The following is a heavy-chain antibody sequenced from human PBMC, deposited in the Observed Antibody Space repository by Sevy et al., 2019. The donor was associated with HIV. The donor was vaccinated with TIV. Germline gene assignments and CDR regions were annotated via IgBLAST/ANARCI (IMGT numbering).Heavy chain of an antibody. J-gene: IGHJ4*02. Sequence: GGSLRLSCIESGFTLSNYDIHWVRQAAGKGLEWVAFKQYDGSIQYYADSVKGRFTISRDNSKNTLYLQMNSLRPEDTAIYYCAKRGSKSGYALGYWGQGTLVTVSS. D-gene: IGHD5-12*01. CDR2: KQYDGSIQ. CDR1: GFTLSNYD. V-gene: IGHV3-30*02. CDR3: AKRGSKSGYALGY.